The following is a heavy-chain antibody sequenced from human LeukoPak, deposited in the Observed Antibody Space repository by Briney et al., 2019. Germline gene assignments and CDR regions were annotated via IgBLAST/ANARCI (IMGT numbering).Heavy chain of an antibody. Sequence: GGSLRLSCAASGFAFSSYDMHWVRQATGKGLEWVSAFHADGETFYSDSVRGRFTISRDNAKNTFNLQMNSLGVGDTAVYHCTRGSGPGVTTIDSWGQGALVTVSS. V-gene: IGHV3-13*01. CDR3: TRGSGPGVTTIDS. J-gene: IGHJ4*02. CDR2: FHADGET. D-gene: IGHD4-17*01. CDR1: GFAFSSYD.